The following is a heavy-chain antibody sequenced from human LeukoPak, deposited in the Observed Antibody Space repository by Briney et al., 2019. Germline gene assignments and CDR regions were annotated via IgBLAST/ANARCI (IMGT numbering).Heavy chain of an antibody. Sequence: SETLALTWTVSGGYTGSHYWSWIRHPAGKGLVWIGRISPSGTTHYNPSLGSRVTMSVDTSKNYFSLRLSSVTAADTAVYYCARDFYASGFYFWFDPWGQGMLVTVSS. J-gene: IGHJ5*02. D-gene: IGHD2/OR15-2a*01. CDR2: ISPSGTT. CDR3: ARDFYASGFYFWFDP. CDR1: GGYTGSHY. V-gene: IGHV4-4*07.